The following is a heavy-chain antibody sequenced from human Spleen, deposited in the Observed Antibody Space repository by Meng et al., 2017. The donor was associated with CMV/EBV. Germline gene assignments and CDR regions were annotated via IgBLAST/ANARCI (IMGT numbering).Heavy chain of an antibody. J-gene: IGHJ6*02. CDR2: SIPTFGTT. D-gene: IGHD6-13*01. V-gene: IGHV1-69*05. Sequence: SVKVSCKASGYTFTGYYMHWVRQAPGQGLEWMGGSIPTFGTTNYAQKFQGRVTIITDESTGTAHMEMTSLRSEDTAVYYCAGHRPAPGSHYYYYGMDVWGQGTTVTVSS. CDR3: AGHRPAPGSHYYYYGMDV. CDR1: GYTFTGYY.